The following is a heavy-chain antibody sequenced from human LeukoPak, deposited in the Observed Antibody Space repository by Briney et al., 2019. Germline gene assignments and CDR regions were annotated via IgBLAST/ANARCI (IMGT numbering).Heavy chain of an antibody. CDR1: GGSISSGDDY. D-gene: IGHD2-15*01. CDR2: IYYSGTT. J-gene: IGHJ4*02. V-gene: IGHV4-30-4*01. Sequence: KPSETLSLTCTVSGGSISSGDDYWSWIRQPPGKGLEWIGYIYYSGTTSYNPSLKSRSSISVDTSKNQFSLKLTSVTAADTAVYFCARLLGYYSRGTCYHFDYWGQGSLVTVSS. CDR3: ARLLGYYSRGTCYHFDY.